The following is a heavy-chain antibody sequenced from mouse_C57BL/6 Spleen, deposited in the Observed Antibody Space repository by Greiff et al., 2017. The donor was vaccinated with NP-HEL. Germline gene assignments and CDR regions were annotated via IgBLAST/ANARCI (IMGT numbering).Heavy chain of an antibody. CDR1: GFTFTDYY. Sequence: EVNVVESGGGLVQPGGSLSLSCAASGFTFTDYYMSWVRQPPGKALEWLGFIRNKANGYTTEYSASVKGRFTISRDNSQSILYLQLNALRAEDSATYYCARSWGHFDYWGQGTTLTVSS. CDR3: ARSWGHFDY. V-gene: IGHV7-3*01. D-gene: IGHD4-1*01. CDR2: IRNKANGYTT. J-gene: IGHJ2*01.